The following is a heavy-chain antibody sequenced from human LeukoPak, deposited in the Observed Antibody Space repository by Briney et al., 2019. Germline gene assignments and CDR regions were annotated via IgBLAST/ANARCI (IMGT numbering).Heavy chain of an antibody. CDR1: GFTFTTYW. CDR2: IYSDGGST. V-gene: IGHV3-74*01. Sequence: GSLRLSCAASGFTFTTYWMNWVRHAPVKGLVWVSRIYSDGGSTNYADSVKGRFTISRDNAKNTLYLQMNSLRAEDTAVYYCAREYCSGGSCFFDYWGQGTLVTVSS. CDR3: AREYCSGGSCFFDY. D-gene: IGHD2-15*01. J-gene: IGHJ4*02.